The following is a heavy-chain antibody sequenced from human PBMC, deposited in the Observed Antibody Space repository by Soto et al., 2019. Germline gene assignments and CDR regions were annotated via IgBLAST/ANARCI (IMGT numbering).Heavy chain of an antibody. V-gene: IGHV1-24*01. CDR1: GYTLTELS. Sequence: QVQLVQSGAEVKKPGASVKVSCKVSGYTLTELSMHWVRQAPGKGLEWMGGFDPEDGETIYAQKFQGRVTMTEDTSTDTAYMELSSLRSEDTAVYYCATPVPGTGTAMPNYYYYGMDVWGQGTTVTVSS. CDR2: FDPEDGET. CDR3: ATPVPGTGTAMPNYYYYGMDV. D-gene: IGHD5-18*01. J-gene: IGHJ6*02.